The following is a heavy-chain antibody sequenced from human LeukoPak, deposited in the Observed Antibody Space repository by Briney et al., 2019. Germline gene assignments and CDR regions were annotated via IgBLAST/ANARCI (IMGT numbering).Heavy chain of an antibody. J-gene: IGHJ4*02. V-gene: IGHV4-38-2*01. D-gene: IGHD7-27*01. Sequence: SETLSLTCAVSGYSISSGYYWGWIRPPPGKGLEWIGSIYHSGSTYYNPSLKSRVTISVDTSKNQFSLKLSSVTAADTAVYYCARNKLGAFDYWGQGTLVTVSS. CDR3: ARNKLGAFDY. CDR2: IYHSGST. CDR1: GYSISSGYY.